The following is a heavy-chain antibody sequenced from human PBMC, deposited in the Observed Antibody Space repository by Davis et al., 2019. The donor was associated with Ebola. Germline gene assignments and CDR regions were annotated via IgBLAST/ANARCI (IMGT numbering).Heavy chain of an antibody. D-gene: IGHD3-3*01. Sequence: SETLSLTCSVFGDPISTATSYYWGWIRQPPGKGLEWLGSVYYSGSTYYNPSLRSRVTIFVGTSKNQFSLKLRSVTAADTAVYYCARHTYYDFWSGYAFDYWGQGTLVTVSS. CDR3: ARHTYYDFWSGYAFDY. V-gene: IGHV4-39*01. CDR1: GDPISTATSYY. J-gene: IGHJ4*02. CDR2: VYYSGST.